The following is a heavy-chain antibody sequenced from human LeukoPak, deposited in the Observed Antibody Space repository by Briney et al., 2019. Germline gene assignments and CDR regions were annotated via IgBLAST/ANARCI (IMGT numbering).Heavy chain of an antibody. J-gene: IGHJ4*02. CDR1: GGSIKNYY. V-gene: IGHV4-59*01. D-gene: IGHD3-9*01. CDR2: IYYSGST. Sequence: SETLSLTCTVSGGSIKNYYYSWIRQPPGKGLEWIGYIYYSGSTNYNPSLKSRVTISVDMSKNQFSLKLSSVTAADTAVYYCARGSDWLLYGPDDYWGQGTLVTVSS. CDR3: ARGSDWLLYGPDDY.